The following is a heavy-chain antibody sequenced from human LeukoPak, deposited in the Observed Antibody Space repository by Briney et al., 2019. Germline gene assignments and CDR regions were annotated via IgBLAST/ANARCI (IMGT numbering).Heavy chain of an antibody. CDR2: ISPIFGTA. Sequence: ASVKVSCKASGGTFSSYAISWVRQAPGQGLEWTGVISPIFGTANYAQKFQGRVTITADGSTSTAYMELSSLRSADTAVYYCARHTIFGVVPFDYWGQGALVTVSS. J-gene: IGHJ4*02. CDR3: ARHTIFGVVPFDY. V-gene: IGHV1-69*13. CDR1: GGTFSSYA. D-gene: IGHD3-3*01.